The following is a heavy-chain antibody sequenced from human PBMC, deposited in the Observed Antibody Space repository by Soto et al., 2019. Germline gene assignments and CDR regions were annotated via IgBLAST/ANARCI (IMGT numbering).Heavy chain of an antibody. V-gene: IGHV3-30*03. CDR3: VSPEQQLVPNDTYYYSSGMDV. CDR1: GFTFSSYG. J-gene: IGHJ6*02. CDR2: ISYDGSNK. D-gene: IGHD6-13*01. Sequence: PGESLKISCAASGFTFSSYGMHWVRQAPGKGLEWVAVISYDGSNKYYADSVKGRFTISRDNSKNTLYLQMNSLRAEVTAVYYCVSPEQQLVPNDTYYYSSGMDVWGQGPQVTVP.